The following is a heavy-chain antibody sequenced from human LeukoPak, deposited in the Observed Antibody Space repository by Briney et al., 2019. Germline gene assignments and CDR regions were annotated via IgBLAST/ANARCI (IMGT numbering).Heavy chain of an antibody. J-gene: IGHJ4*02. CDR2: ISGSGGST. Sequence: GGSLRLSCAASGFTFSSYAMSWVRQAPGKGLEWVSAISGSGGSTYSADSVKGRFTISRDNSKNALYLQMNSLRAEDTAIYYCAKDSDSGRFYAFYYLDYWGQGTLVTVSS. V-gene: IGHV3-23*01. CDR1: GFTFSSYA. CDR3: AKDSDSGRFYAFYYLDY. D-gene: IGHD1-26*01.